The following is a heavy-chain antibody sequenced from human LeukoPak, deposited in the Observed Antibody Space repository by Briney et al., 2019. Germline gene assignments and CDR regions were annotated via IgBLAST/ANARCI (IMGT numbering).Heavy chain of an antibody. Sequence: GGSLRLSCAASGFTFSSYAMSWVRQAPGKGLEWVSGISGGGGSTYYADSVKGRFTISRDNSKNTLYLQMNSLRAEDTAVYYCAKSPGSGWYGDYWGQGTLVTVSS. D-gene: IGHD6-19*01. V-gene: IGHV3-23*01. CDR1: GFTFSSYA. CDR3: AKSPGSGWYGDY. J-gene: IGHJ4*02. CDR2: ISGGGGST.